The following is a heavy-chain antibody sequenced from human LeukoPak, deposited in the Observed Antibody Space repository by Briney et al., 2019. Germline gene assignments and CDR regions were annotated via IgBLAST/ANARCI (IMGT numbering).Heavy chain of an antibody. D-gene: IGHD3-10*01. CDR2: ISYDGSND. CDR3: ARDPYYYGSGSYFDY. Sequence: GGSLRLSCAASGFSFNSYGMHWVRQAPGKGLEWVAVISYDGSNDNYVDSVKGRFSISRDNSKNTLYLQMNSLRAEDTAVYYCARDPYYYGSGSYFDYWGQGTLVTVSS. V-gene: IGHV3-30*03. J-gene: IGHJ4*02. CDR1: GFSFNSYG.